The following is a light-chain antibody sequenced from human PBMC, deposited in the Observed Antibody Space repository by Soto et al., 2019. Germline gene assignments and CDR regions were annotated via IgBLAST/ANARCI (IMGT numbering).Light chain of an antibody. J-gene: IGKJ5*01. CDR1: QSVSSSY. CDR3: QQYGSSSIT. V-gene: IGKV3-20*01. Sequence: EIVLTQSPGTLSLSPGESATLSCRASQSVSSSYLAWYQRKPGQAPRLLIYGASSRATGIPDRFSGGGSGTDFTLTISRLEPEDFAVYYCQQYGSSSITFGQGTRLEIK. CDR2: GAS.